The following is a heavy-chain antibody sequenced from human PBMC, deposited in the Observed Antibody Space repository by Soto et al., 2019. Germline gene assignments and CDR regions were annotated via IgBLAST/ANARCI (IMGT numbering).Heavy chain of an antibody. CDR1: GGSISSGW. CDR3: SSRITDAPT. CDR2: FIYSGTT. J-gene: IGHJ5*02. V-gene: IGHV4-4*02. Sequence: QVQLQESGPGLVKPSGTLSLTCAVSGGSISSGWWTWVRQPPGKGLDWIGEFIYSGTTTYNSSLKSRVTISIANSQKQFSLVLSSVTAPDTAVYYCSSRITDAPTWGQGTLVTVSS. D-gene: IGHD2-2*01.